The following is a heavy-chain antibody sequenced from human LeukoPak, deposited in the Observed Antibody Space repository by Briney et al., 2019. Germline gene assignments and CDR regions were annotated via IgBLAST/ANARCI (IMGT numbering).Heavy chain of an antibody. CDR2: IKSKTHRGTT. J-gene: IGHJ3*02. V-gene: IGHV3-15*01. Sequence: GGSLRLSGAASGFTFSNAWMSWVRQAPGKGLEWVGRIKSKTHRGTTDYAAPVKGRFTISRDDSKNTLYLQMNSLRIEDTAIYYCTTTQGGTSFDAFDIWGQGTMVTVSS. CDR3: TTTQGGTSFDAFDI. D-gene: IGHD1-1*01. CDR1: GFTFSNAW.